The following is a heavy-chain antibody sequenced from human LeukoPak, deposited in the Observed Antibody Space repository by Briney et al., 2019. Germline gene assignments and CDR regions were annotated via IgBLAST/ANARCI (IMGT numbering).Heavy chain of an antibody. CDR2: INTNTGNP. Sequence: ASVKVSCKASGYTFTSYGISWVRQAPGQGLEWMGWINTNTGNPTYAQGFTGRFVFSLDTSVSTAYLQITSLKAEDTAVYYCARHKDYWFYGMDVWGQGTTVTVSS. CDR3: ARHKDYWFYGMDV. V-gene: IGHV7-4-1*02. CDR1: GYTFTSYG. D-gene: IGHD2-21*01. J-gene: IGHJ6*02.